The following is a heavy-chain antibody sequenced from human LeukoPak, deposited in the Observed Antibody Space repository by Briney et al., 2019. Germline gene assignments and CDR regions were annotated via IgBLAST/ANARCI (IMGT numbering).Heavy chain of an antibody. V-gene: IGHV1-8*03. J-gene: IGHJ6*03. CDR3: ARGRSPGTSMEYYYYMDV. Sequence: ASVKVSCKASGYTFTNYDINWVRQATGQGLEWMGWMNPNSGTTGYAQKFLGRVTTTRNTSISTTYMELSSLRSEDTAVYYCARGRSPGTSMEYYYYMDVWGKGTTVTVSS. D-gene: IGHD1-1*01. CDR1: GYTFTNYD. CDR2: MNPNSGTT.